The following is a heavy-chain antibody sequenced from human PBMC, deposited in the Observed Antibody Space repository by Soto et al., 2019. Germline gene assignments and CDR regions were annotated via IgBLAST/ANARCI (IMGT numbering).Heavy chain of an antibody. Sequence: EVQLVESGGDLVQPGGSLRLSCAASGFTFSTYWMHWVRQAPGKGLEWVANIDQDGSEKNYMDSLKGRITISRDNTKNSVYLQMNSLRAEDTAVYYCARDPHYRETSAEDRLFDHWGQGAVVTVSS. CDR3: ARDPHYRETSAEDRLFDH. D-gene: IGHD3-16*02. J-gene: IGHJ4*02. V-gene: IGHV3-7*05. CDR2: IDQDGSEK. CDR1: GFTFSTYW.